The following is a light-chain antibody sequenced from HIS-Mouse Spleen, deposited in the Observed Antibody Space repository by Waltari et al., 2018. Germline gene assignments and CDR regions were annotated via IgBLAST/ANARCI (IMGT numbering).Light chain of an antibody. CDR3: QSADSSGTYWV. V-gene: IGLV3-25*03. CDR1: ALPKQY. Sequence: SYELTQPPSVSVSPGQTARITCTGDALPKQYADWYQQKPGQAPVLVIFKDSERPSRDPERFSGSSSGTTVTLTISGVQAEDEADYYCQSADSSGTYWVFGGGAKLTVL. J-gene: IGLJ3*02. CDR2: KDS.